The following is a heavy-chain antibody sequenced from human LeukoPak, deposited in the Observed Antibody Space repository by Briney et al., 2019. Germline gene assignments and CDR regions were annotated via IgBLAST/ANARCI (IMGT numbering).Heavy chain of an antibody. Sequence: GGTLGLSCAATGFSFSSYALSWVRQAPGKGLEWVSAISSGGDRTYYADSVTGRFTISRDNSKNMLFLQMSSLRAEDAAMYYCTREAIATGYAYDWGQGTLVTVFS. D-gene: IGHD3-16*01. CDR1: GFSFSSYA. CDR2: ISSGGDRT. CDR3: TREAIATGYAYD. V-gene: IGHV3-23*01. J-gene: IGHJ4*02.